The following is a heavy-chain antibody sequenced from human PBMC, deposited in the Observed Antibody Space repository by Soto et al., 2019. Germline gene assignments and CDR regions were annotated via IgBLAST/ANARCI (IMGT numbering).Heavy chain of an antibody. CDR2: SSFDGTQQ. CDR1: GFSRSSSG. D-gene: IGHD6-19*01. J-gene: IGHJ5*02. V-gene: IGHV3-30*18. Sequence: GGSLRLSCTASGFSRSSSGMHWDRPAPGKGLEWLAVSSFDGTQQFYVDSVKGRFTVPRDNSNNTLYLEMNSLRTEDTAVYYCAKQLRGSGWYPLAPLGQGTPVTVSS. CDR3: AKQLRGSGWYPLAP.